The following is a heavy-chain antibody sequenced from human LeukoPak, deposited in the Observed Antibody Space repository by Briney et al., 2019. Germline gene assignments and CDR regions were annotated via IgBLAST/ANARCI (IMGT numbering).Heavy chain of an antibody. D-gene: IGHD5-18*01. V-gene: IGHV4-59*01. CDR1: GGSISSYY. J-gene: IGHJ4*02. CDR3: ARSVMDTAMASDY. CDR2: IYYSGST. Sequence: SETLSLTCTVSGGSISSYYWSWIRQPPGKGLEWIGYIYYSGSTNYNPSLKSRVTISVDTSKNQFSLKLSSVTAADTAVYYCARSVMDTAMASDYWGQGTLVTVFS.